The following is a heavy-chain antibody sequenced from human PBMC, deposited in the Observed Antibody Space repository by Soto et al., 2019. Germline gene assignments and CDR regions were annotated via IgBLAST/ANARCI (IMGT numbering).Heavy chain of an antibody. Sequence: QVQLVQSGAEVKKPGSSVKVSCKASGGTFSRYAISWVRQAPGQGLEWMGGITPMFGTANYAQKFQGRVTSTADESTSTVHMELRRLRSEDTDVYYCAQTLGSAVAGPGRFDLWGRGTLVIVSS. CDR2: ITPMFGTA. CDR3: AQTLGSAVAGPGRFDL. D-gene: IGHD6-19*01. J-gene: IGHJ2*01. CDR1: GGTFSRYA. V-gene: IGHV1-69*12.